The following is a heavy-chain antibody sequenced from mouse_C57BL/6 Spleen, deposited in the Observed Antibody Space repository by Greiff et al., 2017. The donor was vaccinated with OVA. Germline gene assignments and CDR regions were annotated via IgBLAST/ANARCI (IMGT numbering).Heavy chain of an antibody. Sequence: EVQLVESGGDLVKPGGSLKLSCAASGFTFSSYGMSWVRQTPDKRLEWVATICSGGSYTYYPDSVKGRFTITRDKSKNTLYLQMSSLKSEDTAMYYCARVDGYYDYFDYWGQGTTLTVSS. J-gene: IGHJ2*01. CDR1: GFTFSSYG. V-gene: IGHV5-6*01. CDR2: ICSGGSYT. CDR3: ARVDGYYDYFDY. D-gene: IGHD2-3*01.